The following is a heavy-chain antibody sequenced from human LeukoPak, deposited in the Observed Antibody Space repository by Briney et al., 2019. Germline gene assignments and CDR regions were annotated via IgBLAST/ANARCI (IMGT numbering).Heavy chain of an antibody. CDR3: ARGSYGSGNYYIGDAFDL. Sequence: GGSLRLSCAASGFSVSSNYVNWVRQAPGKVLEWVSAIYRGGSTYYADSVRGRFTISRDSSKNTLYLQMNSLRDEDTAVYYCARGSYGSGNYYIGDAFDLWGQGTMVTVSS. D-gene: IGHD3-10*01. CDR2: IYRGGST. CDR1: GFSVSSNY. J-gene: IGHJ3*01. V-gene: IGHV3-53*01.